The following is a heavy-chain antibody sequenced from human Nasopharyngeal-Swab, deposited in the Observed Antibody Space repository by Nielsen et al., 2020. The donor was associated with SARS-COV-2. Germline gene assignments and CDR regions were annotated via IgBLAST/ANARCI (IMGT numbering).Heavy chain of an antibody. CDR2: IRAYNGNT. D-gene: IGHD1-26*01. V-gene: IGHV1-18*01. CDR1: GCTLNCYS. CDR3: ARDAPVGATDY. Sequence: ASVRVSCKASGCTLNCYSMGWVRQAPGQGLEWMGWIRAYNGNTNYAQTLQGRVTMTTDTSTSTAYMELRSLRSDATAVYYFARDAPVGATDYWGQGTLVTVSS. J-gene: IGHJ4*02.